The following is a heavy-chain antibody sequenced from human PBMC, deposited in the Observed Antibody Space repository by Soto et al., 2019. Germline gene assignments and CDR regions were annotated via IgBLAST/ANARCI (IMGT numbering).Heavy chain of an antibody. CDR2: ISAYNGNT. Sequence: ASVKVSCKASGYTFTSYVISWARQAPGQGLEWMGWISAYNGNTNYAQKLQGRVTMTTDTSTSTAYMELRRLRSDDTAVYYCARNAMARPDYYYYYCSGCYQANAFDIRGQGTMVTVSS. CDR3: ARNAMARPDYYYYYCSGCYQANAFDI. J-gene: IGHJ3*02. CDR1: GYTFTSYV. V-gene: IGHV1-18*01. D-gene: IGHD3-22*01.